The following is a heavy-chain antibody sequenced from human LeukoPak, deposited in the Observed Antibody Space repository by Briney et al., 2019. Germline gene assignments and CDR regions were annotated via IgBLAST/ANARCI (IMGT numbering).Heavy chain of an antibody. Sequence: SETLSLTCTVSGGSISSSSYYWGWIRQPPGKGLEWIGSIYYSGSTYYNPSLKSRVTISVDTSKNQFSLKLSSVTAADTAVYYCARNSNPGYCSSGSCYLVHFDYWGQGTLVTVSS. CDR3: ARNSNPGYCSSGSCYLVHFDY. D-gene: IGHD2-15*01. CDR2: IYYSGST. CDR1: GGSISSSSYY. J-gene: IGHJ4*02. V-gene: IGHV4-39*01.